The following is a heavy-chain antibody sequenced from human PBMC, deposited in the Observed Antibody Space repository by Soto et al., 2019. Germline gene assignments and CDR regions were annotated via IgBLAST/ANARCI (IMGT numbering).Heavy chain of an antibody. J-gene: IGHJ3*02. CDR2: IYYTGKT. V-gene: IGHV4-59*01. Sequence: SETLSLTCTVSGGSISNYYWSWIRQPPGKGLDWIGYIYYTGKTNYNPSIRSRVSISMDTSKNQFSLQLNSVTADDRAMYYCARGWTPHGHSNDPFHIWGQGTMVT. CDR3: ARGWTPHGHSNDPFHI. D-gene: IGHD5-18*01. CDR1: GGSISNYY.